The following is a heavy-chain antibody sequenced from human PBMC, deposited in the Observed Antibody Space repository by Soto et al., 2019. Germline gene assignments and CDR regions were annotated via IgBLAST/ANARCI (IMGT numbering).Heavy chain of an antibody. CDR1: GGTFSSYT. Sequence: SVKVSCKASGGTFSSYTISWVRQAPGQGLEWMGRIIPILGIANYAQKFQGRVTITADRSTSTAYMELSSLRSEDTAVYYCARDDRAYFFFWRTPTKVAFDIWGQGTMVSVS. CDR3: ARDDRAYFFFWRTPTKVAFDI. CDR2: IIPILGIA. D-gene: IGHD3-3*01. J-gene: IGHJ3*02. V-gene: IGHV1-69*04.